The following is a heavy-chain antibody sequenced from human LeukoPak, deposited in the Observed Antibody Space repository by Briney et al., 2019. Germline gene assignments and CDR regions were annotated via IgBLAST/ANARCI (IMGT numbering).Heavy chain of an antibody. CDR3: TRCTTGGGWFDP. V-gene: IGHV3-73*01. Sequence: GGSLRLSCAASGLIFSGSAMHWVRQASGKGLEWVGRIRSKANNYATAYAASVKGRFTISRDDSKNTAYLQMNSLKTEDTAVYYCTRCTTGGGWFDPWGQGTLVTVSS. D-gene: IGHD2-8*01. J-gene: IGHJ5*02. CDR1: GLIFSGSA. CDR2: IRSKANNYAT.